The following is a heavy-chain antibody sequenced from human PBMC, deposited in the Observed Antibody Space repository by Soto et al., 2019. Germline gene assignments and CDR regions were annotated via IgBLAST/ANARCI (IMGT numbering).Heavy chain of an antibody. CDR3: ARITRPRYCTNGVCYPGIAAADDAFDI. D-gene: IGHD2-8*01. CDR2: INPNSGGT. J-gene: IGHJ3*02. CDR1: GYTFTGYY. V-gene: IGHV1-2*02. Sequence: QVQLVQSGAEVKKPGASVKVSCKASGYTFTGYYMHWVRQAPGQGLEWMGWINPNSGGTNYAQKFQGRVTMTRDTSISTAYMELSRLRSDDTAVYYYARITRPRYCTNGVCYPGIAAADDAFDIWGQGTMVTVSS.